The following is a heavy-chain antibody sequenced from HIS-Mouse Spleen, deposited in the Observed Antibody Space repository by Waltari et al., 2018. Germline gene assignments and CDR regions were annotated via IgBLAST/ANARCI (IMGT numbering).Heavy chain of an antibody. D-gene: IGHD3-22*01. CDR3: ARGQYYYDSSGYYYFDY. CDR2: IYYSGST. CDR1: GGSNSSYS. J-gene: IGHJ4*02. Sequence: QVQLQESGPGPVKPSETLSLTCTVSGGSNSSYSWSWIRQPPGKGLEWIGYIYYSGSTNYNPSLKSRVTISVDTSKNQFSLKLSSVTAADTAVYYCARGQYYYDSSGYYYFDYWGQATLVTVSS. V-gene: IGHV4-59*01.